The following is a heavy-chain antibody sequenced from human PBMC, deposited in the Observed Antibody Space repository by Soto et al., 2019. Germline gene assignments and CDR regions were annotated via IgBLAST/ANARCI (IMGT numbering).Heavy chain of an antibody. Sequence: SETLSLTCTVSGGSISSSRCHWGWIRQPPGKGLEWIASIKYSGSTFYNPSLKSRVTISVDRSKNQFSLKLSSVTAADTAVYYCARAGDSSGPVALGYWGQGTLVTVSS. V-gene: IGHV4-39*07. CDR1: GGSISSSRCH. J-gene: IGHJ4*02. D-gene: IGHD6-19*01. CDR2: IKYSGST. CDR3: ARAGDSSGPVALGY.